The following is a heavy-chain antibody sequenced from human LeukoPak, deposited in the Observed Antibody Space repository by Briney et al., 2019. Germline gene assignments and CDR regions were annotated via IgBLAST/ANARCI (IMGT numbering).Heavy chain of an antibody. CDR2: ISGSGGST. J-gene: IGHJ4*02. Sequence: PGGTLRLSCAASGFTFSSYGMSWVRQAPGKGLEWVSAISGSGGSTYYADSVKGRFTISRDNAKNSLYLQMNSLRAEDTAVYYCARDAGDDYGDSFDYWGQGTLVTVSS. CDR1: GFTFSSYG. V-gene: IGHV3-23*01. CDR3: ARDAGDDYGDSFDY. D-gene: IGHD4-17*01.